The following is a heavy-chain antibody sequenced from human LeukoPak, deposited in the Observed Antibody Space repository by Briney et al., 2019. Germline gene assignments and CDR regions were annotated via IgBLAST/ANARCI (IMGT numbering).Heavy chain of an antibody. Sequence: SETLSLTCAVSADSFSSHYWTWIRQAPGKGLEWIGYISYIGSTNYNPSLKCRVTISINTSKNQFSLKLSSVTAADPAVYYCARDLVTVTKGFDIWGQGTMVSVSS. D-gene: IGHD4-11*01. J-gene: IGHJ3*02. CDR2: ISYIGST. CDR1: ADSFSSHY. V-gene: IGHV4-59*11. CDR3: ARDLVTVTKGFDI.